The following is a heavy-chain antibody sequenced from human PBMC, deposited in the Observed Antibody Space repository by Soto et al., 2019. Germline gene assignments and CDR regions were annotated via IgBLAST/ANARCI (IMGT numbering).Heavy chain of an antibody. Sequence: SVKVSWKASVGTFGSYAISWVRQAPGQGLEWMGGIIPIFGTANYAQKFQGRVTITADESTSTAYMELSSLRSEDTAVYYCARRYCSSTSCYDYYYGMDVWGQGTTVTVSS. CDR1: VGTFGSYA. CDR3: ARRYCSSTSCYDYYYGMDV. CDR2: IIPIFGTA. D-gene: IGHD2-2*01. V-gene: IGHV1-69*13. J-gene: IGHJ6*02.